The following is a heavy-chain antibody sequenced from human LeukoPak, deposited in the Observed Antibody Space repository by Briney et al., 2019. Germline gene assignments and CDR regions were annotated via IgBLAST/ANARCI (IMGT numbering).Heavy chain of an antibody. CDR3: ARVGVDYSGNIIKYYFDY. V-gene: IGHV4-61*02. CDR2: IYPSGST. CDR1: GGSISSGSYH. J-gene: IGHJ4*02. D-gene: IGHD4-23*01. Sequence: SETLSLTCTVSGGSISSGSYHWSWIRQPAGKALEWIGRIYPSGSTNYDPSLKSRVTISVDTSKNQFSLKLSPVIAADTAVYYCARVGVDYSGNIIKYYFDYWGQGTLVTVSS.